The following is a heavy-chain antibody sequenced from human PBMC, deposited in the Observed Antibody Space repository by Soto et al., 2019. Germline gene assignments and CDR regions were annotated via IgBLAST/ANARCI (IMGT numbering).Heavy chain of an antibody. J-gene: IGHJ4*02. V-gene: IGHV4-38-2*02. CDR2: IYHSGST. CDR1: GYSRSSGYY. D-gene: IGHD6-13*01. Sequence: ETLSLTCAVSGYSRSSGYYWGWIRQPPGKGLEWIGSIYHSGSTYYNPSLKSRVTISVDTSKNQFSLKLSSVTAADTAVYYCAREPHYTAAAGDFDYWGQGTLVTVSS. CDR3: AREPHYTAAAGDFDY.